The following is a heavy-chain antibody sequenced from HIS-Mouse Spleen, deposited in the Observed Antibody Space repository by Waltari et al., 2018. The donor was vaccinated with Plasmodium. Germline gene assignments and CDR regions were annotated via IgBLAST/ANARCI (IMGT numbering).Heavy chain of an antibody. Sequence: QVQLVQSGAEVKKPGASVKVSCKASGYPFPGYYMHWVRPAPGQGLEWMGWINPNSGGTNYAQKFQGRVTMTRDTSISTAYMELSRLRSDDTAVYYCARVLGYKAAAGTFVEYFQHWGQGTLVTVSS. CDR3: ARVLGYKAAAGTFVEYFQH. CDR2: INPNSGGT. V-gene: IGHV1-2*02. CDR1: GYPFPGYY. J-gene: IGHJ1*01. D-gene: IGHD6-13*01.